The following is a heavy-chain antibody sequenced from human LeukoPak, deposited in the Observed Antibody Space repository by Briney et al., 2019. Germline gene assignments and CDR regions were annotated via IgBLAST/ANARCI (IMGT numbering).Heavy chain of an antibody. J-gene: IGHJ6*02. CDR2: INDSGST. Sequence: SETLSLTCAVFGGSFSGYYWTWIRQPPGKGLEWVGEINDSGSTSYNPSLKSRVTISLDTSKNQFSLKLSSVTAADTAVYYCARGDYGSGTYRGVYYYYPMDVWGRGTLVTVSS. CDR1: GGSFSGYY. V-gene: IGHV4-34*01. CDR3: ARGDYGSGTYRGVYYYYPMDV. D-gene: IGHD3-10*01.